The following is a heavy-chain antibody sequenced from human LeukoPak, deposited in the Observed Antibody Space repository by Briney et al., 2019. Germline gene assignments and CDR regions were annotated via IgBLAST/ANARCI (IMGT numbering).Heavy chain of an antibody. CDR1: EFTFASYA. Sequence: PGGSLRLSCVASEFTFASYAMTWVRLIPGKKLEGVAAIGGSGINRNYADTVRGRFTISRDNSKNTLPLQMNRLRAEDTAVYYCGRDPNGDYVGAFEFWGQGTLVSVSS. CDR2: IGGSGINR. V-gene: IGHV3-23*01. J-gene: IGHJ3*01. D-gene: IGHD4-17*01. CDR3: GRDPNGDYVGAFEF.